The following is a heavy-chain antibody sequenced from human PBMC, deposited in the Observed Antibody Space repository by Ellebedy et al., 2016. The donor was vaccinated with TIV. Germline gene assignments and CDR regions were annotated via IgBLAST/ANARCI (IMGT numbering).Heavy chain of an antibody. Sequence: SETLSLXXTVSGGSISSGGDYWSWIRQHPGKGLEWIGYIYYSGTTYYNPSLKSRVTISLDTSKDQFSLKLSSMTAADTAVYYCARETHPYYYMDVWGKGTTVSVSS. J-gene: IGHJ6*03. CDR3: ARETHPYYYMDV. V-gene: IGHV4-31*03. CDR2: IYYSGTT. CDR1: GGSISSGGDY.